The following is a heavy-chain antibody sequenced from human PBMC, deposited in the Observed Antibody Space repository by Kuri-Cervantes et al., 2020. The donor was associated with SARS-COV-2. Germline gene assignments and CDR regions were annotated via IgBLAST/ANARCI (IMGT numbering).Heavy chain of an antibody. CDR2: INPNSGGT. Sequence: ASVKVSCKASGYTFTGYYMHWVRQAPGQGLEWMGWINPNSGGTNYAQKFQGRVTMTRDTSISTAYMELSRLRSEDTAVYYCARVGYDFWSGYDFDYWGQGTLVPSPQ. CDR3: ARVGYDFWSGYDFDY. V-gene: IGHV1-2*02. D-gene: IGHD3-3*01. J-gene: IGHJ4*02. CDR1: GYTFTGYY.